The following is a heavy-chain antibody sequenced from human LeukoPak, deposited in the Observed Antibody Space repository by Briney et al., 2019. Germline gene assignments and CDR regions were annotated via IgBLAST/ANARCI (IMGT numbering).Heavy chain of an antibody. Sequence: SETLSLTCAVYGGSFSGYYWSWIRQPPGKGLEWIGEINHSGSTNYNPSLKSRVTISVDTSKNQFSLKLSSVTAADTAVYYCASRDCTNGVCSDYWGQGILVTVSS. D-gene: IGHD2-8*01. J-gene: IGHJ4*02. CDR2: INHSGST. CDR1: GGSFSGYY. CDR3: ASRDCTNGVCSDY. V-gene: IGHV4-34*01.